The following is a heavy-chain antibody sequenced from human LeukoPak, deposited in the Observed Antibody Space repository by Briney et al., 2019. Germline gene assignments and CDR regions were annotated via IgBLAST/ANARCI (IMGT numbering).Heavy chain of an antibody. CDR3: ARDQFPGRWLQGGFDF. CDR1: GFTFSSYA. CDR2: ISSNGGTT. J-gene: IGHJ4*02. Sequence: GGPLRLSCAASGFTFSSYAMHWVRQAPGKGLEYVSAISSNGGTTYYANSVKGRFTISRDNSKNTLHLQMGSLRAEDMAVYYCARDQFPGRWLQGGFDFWGQGTLVTVSS. D-gene: IGHD5-24*01. V-gene: IGHV3-64*01.